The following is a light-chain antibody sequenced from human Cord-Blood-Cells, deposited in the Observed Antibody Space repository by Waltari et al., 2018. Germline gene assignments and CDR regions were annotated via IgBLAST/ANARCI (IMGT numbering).Light chain of an antibody. CDR2: DVS. CDR1: SRDVGGYNY. Sequence: QSALTPPASVSGSPGQSITIPCTGTSRDVGGYNYVSWYQQHPGKAPKLMIYDVSNRPSGVSNRFSGSKSGNTASLTISGLQAEDEADYYCSSYTSSSTLVFGTGTKVTVL. V-gene: IGLV2-14*01. J-gene: IGLJ1*01. CDR3: SSYTSSSTLV.